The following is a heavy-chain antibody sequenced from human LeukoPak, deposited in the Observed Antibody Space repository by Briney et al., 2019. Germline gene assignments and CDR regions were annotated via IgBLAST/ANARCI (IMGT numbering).Heavy chain of an antibody. J-gene: IGHJ4*02. D-gene: IGHD3-22*01. CDR2: IYTSGST. Sequence: PAETLSLTCTVSGGSISSGSYYCSWIRQPAGKGLEWIGRIYTSGSTNYNPALKTRVTISVNTFKNQFSLTLSSVTAADTAVYYCARDHTYYYDSSGYSSHFDYWGQGTLVTVSS. CDR1: GGSISSGSYY. V-gene: IGHV4-61*02. CDR3: ARDHTYYYDSSGYSSHFDY.